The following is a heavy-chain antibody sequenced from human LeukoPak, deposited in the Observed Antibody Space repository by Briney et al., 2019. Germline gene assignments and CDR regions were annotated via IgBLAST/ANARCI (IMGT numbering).Heavy chain of an antibody. CDR2: IYTSGST. Sequence: SETLSLTCTVSGGSISSYYWSWIRQPAGKGLEWIGRIYTSGSTNYNPSLKSRVTMSVDTSKNQFSLKLSSVTAADTAVYYCARQDSKTYSSGWYYFDYWGQGTLVTVSS. CDR3: ARQDSKTYSSGWYYFDY. CDR1: GGSISSYY. D-gene: IGHD6-19*01. J-gene: IGHJ4*02. V-gene: IGHV4-4*07.